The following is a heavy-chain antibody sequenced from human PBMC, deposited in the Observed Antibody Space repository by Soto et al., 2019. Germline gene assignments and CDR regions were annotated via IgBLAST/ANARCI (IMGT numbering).Heavy chain of an antibody. CDR3: TRGRVGTTIWFDP. D-gene: IGHD1-26*01. J-gene: IGHJ5*02. CDR1: GFTFSDSA. CDR2: IRGKANSYAT. Sequence: ETLSLSCAASGFTFSDSAMHWVRQASGKGLEWVGRIRGKANSYATAYAASVKGRFTISRDDSKNTAYLQMNSLQTEDTAVYYCTRGRVGTTIWFDPWGQGTLVTVSS. V-gene: IGHV3-73*01.